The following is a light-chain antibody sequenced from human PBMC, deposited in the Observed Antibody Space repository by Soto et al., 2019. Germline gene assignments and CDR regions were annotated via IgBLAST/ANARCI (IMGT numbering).Light chain of an antibody. V-gene: IGKV3-15*01. CDR3: QQYNTWPPIT. CDR2: GAS. Sequence: EIAMTQSPATLSVSPWERATLSCMASQSISSNLAWYQQKPGQAPRLLIYGASTRATDIPARFSGSGSGTEFTLTISSLQSEDFAVYYCQQYNTWPPITFGQGTRLENK. CDR1: QSISSN. J-gene: IGKJ5*01.